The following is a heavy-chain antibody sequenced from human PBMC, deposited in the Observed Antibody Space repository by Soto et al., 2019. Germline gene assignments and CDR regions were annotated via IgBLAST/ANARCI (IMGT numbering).Heavy chain of an antibody. V-gene: IGHV4-59*01. CDR1: GRSISSYY. CDR3: ARSRFIYGSGSYRGPRTPQSRYYYGMDV. D-gene: IGHD3-10*01. J-gene: IGHJ6*02. CDR2: IYYSGST. Sequence: XESLRLPCTVSGRSISSYYWSWIRQPPGKGLDWIGDIYYSGSTNYNPSLKSRVTISVDTSKNQFSLKLSSVTAADTAVYYCARSRFIYGSGSYRGPRTPQSRYYYGMDVWGQGTTVTVSS.